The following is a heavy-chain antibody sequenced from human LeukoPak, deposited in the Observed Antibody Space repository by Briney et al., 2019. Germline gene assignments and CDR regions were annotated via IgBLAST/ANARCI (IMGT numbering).Heavy chain of an antibody. D-gene: IGHD2-21*02. CDR1: GGSISSYY. CDR3: ARCFVWDIVVVTGGTDAFDI. J-gene: IGHJ3*02. CDR2: IYYSGGT. V-gene: IGHV4-59*01. Sequence: SETLSLTCTVSGGSISSYYWSWIRQPPGKGLEWIGYIYYSGGTNYNPSLKSRVTISVDTSKNQFSLKLSSVTAADTAMYYCARCFVWDIVVVTGGTDAFDIWGQGTMVTVSS.